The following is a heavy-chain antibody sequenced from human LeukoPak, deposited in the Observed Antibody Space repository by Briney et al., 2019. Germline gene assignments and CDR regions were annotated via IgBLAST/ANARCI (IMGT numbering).Heavy chain of an antibody. CDR3: ARWDRSVAATFDC. Sequence: ASVKVSCKASGYTFTNYGVNWVRPAPGQRLEWMGWISAYNGKSTYAQKVQGRVTMTTDTSTSTAYMELRSLTSDDTAVYYCARWDRSVAATFDCWGQGTPVTVSS. CDR1: GYTFTNYG. CDR2: ISAYNGKS. J-gene: IGHJ4*02. D-gene: IGHD2-15*01. V-gene: IGHV1-18*01.